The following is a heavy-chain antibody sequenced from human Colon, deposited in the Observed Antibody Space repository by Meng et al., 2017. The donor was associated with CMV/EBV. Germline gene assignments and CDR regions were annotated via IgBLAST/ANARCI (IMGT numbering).Heavy chain of an antibody. CDR2: ISYSGGTT. J-gene: IGHJ4*02. D-gene: IGHD2-2*01. CDR3: ARREWDYHLPD. Sequence: GESLKIFCEASGFRFGTYAMTWVRQAPAVGLEWVASISYSGGTTYYADSVKGRFIISRDNSQDTLYLQLSSLRADDTAVYFCARREWDYHLPDWGQGTLVTVSS. V-gene: IGHV3-23*01. CDR1: GFRFGTYA.